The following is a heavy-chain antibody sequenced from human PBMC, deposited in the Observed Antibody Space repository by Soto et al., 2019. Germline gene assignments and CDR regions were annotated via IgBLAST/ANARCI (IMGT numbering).Heavy chain of an antibody. Sequence: GGSLRLSCAASGFTFSTYAMAWIRQAPGKGLEWVSGISDNGGRTYYAASVKGRFTISRDNSKNTLYLQMNSLRPEDTAIYYCAKGHHTTIPAATAYWVQATLVTVSS. CDR2: ISDNGGRT. CDR1: GFTFSTYA. V-gene: IGHV3-23*01. D-gene: IGHD6-25*01. J-gene: IGHJ4*02. CDR3: AKGHHTTIPAATAY.